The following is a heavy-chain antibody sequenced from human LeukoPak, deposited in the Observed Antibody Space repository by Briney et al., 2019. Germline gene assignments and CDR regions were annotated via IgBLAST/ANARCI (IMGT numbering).Heavy chain of an antibody. CDR1: GGSISSGYY. D-gene: IGHD3-10*01. CDR2: IYYSGST. J-gene: IGHJ3*02. V-gene: IGHV4-61*01. CDR3: ARSGMVRGVMGAFDI. Sequence: SETLSLTCTVSGGSISSGYYWGWIRQPPGKGLEWIGYIYYSGSTNYNPSLKSRVTISVDTSKNQFSLKLSSVTAADTAVYYCARSGMVRGVMGAFDIWGQGTMVTVSS.